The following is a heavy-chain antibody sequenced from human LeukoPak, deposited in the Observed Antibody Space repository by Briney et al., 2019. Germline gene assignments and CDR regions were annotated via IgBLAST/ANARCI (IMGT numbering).Heavy chain of an antibody. CDR2: IRYDGSNK. J-gene: IGHJ4*02. CDR1: GFTFSSYG. V-gene: IGHV3-30*02. Sequence: PGGSLRLSCAASGFTFSSYGMHWVRQAPGKGLEWVAFIRYDGSNKYYADSVKGRFTISRDNSKNTVFLQMNSLRAEDTAVYYCATRAVKSFESWGQGTLVTVSS. CDR3: ATRAVKSFES.